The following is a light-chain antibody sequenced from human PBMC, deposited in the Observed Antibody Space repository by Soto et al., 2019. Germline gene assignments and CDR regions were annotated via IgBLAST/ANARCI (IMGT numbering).Light chain of an antibody. CDR1: QSVSSN. CDR2: GAS. V-gene: IGKV3-15*01. J-gene: IGKJ1*01. CDR3: QQYRT. Sequence: EIMMTQSPATLSVSPGERATLSCRASQSVSSNLAWYQQKPGQAPRLLIYGASTRATGIPARFSGSGSGTEFTLTISSLQPEDFATYYCQQYRTFGQGTKVDIK.